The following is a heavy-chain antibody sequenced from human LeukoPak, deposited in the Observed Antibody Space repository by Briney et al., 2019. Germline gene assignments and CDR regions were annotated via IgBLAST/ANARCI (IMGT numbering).Heavy chain of an antibody. Sequence: SETLSLTCAVSGYSISSGYYWGWIRQPPGKGLEWIGTTYHSGSTYYNPSLKSRVTISVDTSKNQFSLELSSVTAADTAVYYCARGGYSFVRYHFDYWGQGTLVTVSS. D-gene: IGHD5-18*01. CDR1: GYSISSGYY. V-gene: IGHV4-38-2*01. J-gene: IGHJ4*02. CDR2: TYHSGST. CDR3: ARGGYSFVRYHFDY.